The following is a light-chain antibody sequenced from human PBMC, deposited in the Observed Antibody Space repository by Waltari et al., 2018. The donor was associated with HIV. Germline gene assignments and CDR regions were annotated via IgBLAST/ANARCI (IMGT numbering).Light chain of an antibody. CDR1: SSNIGSNY. V-gene: IGLV1-47*01. CDR2: TNN. CDR3: AAWDDSLWV. J-gene: IGLJ3*02. Sequence: QSVLTQPPSASGTPGQGVTISCSGSSSNIGSNYVYWYQQLPGTAPKLLIYTNNQRPSGVPDRFSGSKSGTSASLAISGLRSEDEADYYCAAWDDSLWVFGGGTKLTVL.